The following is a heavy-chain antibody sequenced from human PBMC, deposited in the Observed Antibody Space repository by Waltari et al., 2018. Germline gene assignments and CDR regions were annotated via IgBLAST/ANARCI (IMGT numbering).Heavy chain of an antibody. J-gene: IGHJ3*01. Sequence: EVQLVDSGGGLVQPGGSLRLSCAASGFTFTYYWRSWVRQAPGKGREWVANIKQDGSAKYYVDALKGRFTIARDNAKNALYLQMNSLTAEDTAVYYCARTIGGGAFDLWGQGTMVTVSS. V-gene: IGHV3-7*01. CDR2: IKQDGSAK. CDR1: GFTFTYYW. CDR3: ARTIGGGAFDL. D-gene: IGHD3-9*01.